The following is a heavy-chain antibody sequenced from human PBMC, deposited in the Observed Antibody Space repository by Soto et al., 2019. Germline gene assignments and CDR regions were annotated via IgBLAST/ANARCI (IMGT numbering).Heavy chain of an antibody. V-gene: IGHV1-2*02. Sequence: QVHLVQSGAEVKKPGASVKVSCKASGYSFTDYYMHWVRQAPGQGLEWMGWINTKTGGTNYAQGVKGRVTMTGDTSINTAYMELSRLRSDDTAVYYCARVGPTGWFDPWGQGTVVTVSS. CDR3: ARVGPTGWFDP. J-gene: IGHJ5*02. CDR2: INTKTGGT. CDR1: GYSFTDYY.